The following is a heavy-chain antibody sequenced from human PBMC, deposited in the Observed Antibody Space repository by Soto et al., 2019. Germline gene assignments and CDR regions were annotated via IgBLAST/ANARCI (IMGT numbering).Heavy chain of an antibody. Sequence: QVQLVQSEAEVKEPGASVKVSCMASGYSFTSYGLIWLRQAPGQRLEWMGWISPYNGNTNYAQKLQGRVTMTTDTSTNTAYMELRSLRSDDTAVYYCARQFGVNPHFDYWGQGTLVAVSS. CDR3: ARQFGVNPHFDY. V-gene: IGHV1-18*01. CDR1: GYSFTSYG. CDR2: ISPYNGNT. D-gene: IGHD2-8*01. J-gene: IGHJ4*02.